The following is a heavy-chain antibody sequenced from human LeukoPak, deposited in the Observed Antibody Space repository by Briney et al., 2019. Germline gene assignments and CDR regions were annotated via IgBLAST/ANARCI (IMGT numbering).Heavy chain of an antibody. V-gene: IGHV1-8*01. CDR1: GYTFTSYD. CDR2: MNPNSGNK. J-gene: IGHJ6*02. D-gene: IGHD1-7*01. Sequence: ASVTVSCKACGYTFTSYDINWVRQATGKGLEWMGRMNPNSGNKGYARKFQGRVTMTRNTSISTAYMELSSLRSEDTAVYYCAREGITGTTGHYYYYGMDVWGQGTTVTVSS. CDR3: AREGITGTTGHYYYYGMDV.